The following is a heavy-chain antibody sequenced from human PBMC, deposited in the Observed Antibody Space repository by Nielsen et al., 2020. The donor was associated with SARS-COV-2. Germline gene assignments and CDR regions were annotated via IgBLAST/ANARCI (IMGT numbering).Heavy chain of an antibody. CDR3: ARDGYSSSFWRVFDY. J-gene: IGHJ4*02. CDR1: GFTFSSYS. D-gene: IGHD6-6*01. CDR2: ISSSSSTI. V-gene: IGHV3-48*02. Sequence: GESLKISCAASGFTFSSYSMNWVRQAPGKGLEWVSYISSSSSTIYYADSVKGRFTISRDNAKNSLYLRMNSLRDEDTAVYYCARDGYSSSFWRVFDYWGQGTLVTVSS.